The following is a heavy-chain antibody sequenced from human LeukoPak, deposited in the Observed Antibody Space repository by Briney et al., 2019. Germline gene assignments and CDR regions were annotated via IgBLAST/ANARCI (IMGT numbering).Heavy chain of an antibody. Sequence: ASVKVSCKASGYTFTSYGISWVRQAPGQGLEWMGWISAYNGNTNYAQKLQGRVTMTTDTSTSTAYMELRSLRSDDTAVYYCASDIRWLANYYYYGMDVWGQGTTVTVSS. CDR2: ISAYNGNT. J-gene: IGHJ6*02. CDR3: ASDIRWLANYYYYGMDV. D-gene: IGHD6-19*01. CDR1: GYTFTSYG. V-gene: IGHV1-18*01.